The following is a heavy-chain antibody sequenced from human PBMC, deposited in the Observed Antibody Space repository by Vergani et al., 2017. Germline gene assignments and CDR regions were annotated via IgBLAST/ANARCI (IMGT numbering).Heavy chain of an antibody. CDR1: GFTFSTYA. Sequence: QVQLVESGGGVVQPGRSLRLSCAASGFTFSTYAIHWVRQAPGKGLEWVAVISYDGSNKYYTESVKGRFIISRDDSKNTLFLQMNSLRAEDTAVYYCAKEGGSGNYFNYWGQGTLVTVSS. CDR3: AKEGGSGNYFNY. J-gene: IGHJ4*02. D-gene: IGHD6-19*01. V-gene: IGHV3-30-3*01. CDR2: ISYDGSNK.